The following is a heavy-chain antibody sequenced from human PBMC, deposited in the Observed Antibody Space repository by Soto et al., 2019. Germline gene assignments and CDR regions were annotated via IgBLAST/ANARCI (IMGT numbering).Heavy chain of an antibody. CDR3: ARDFAPIFAVVINKAYSYYFGMDV. V-gene: IGHV1-46*01. CDR2: INPSGGST. Sequence: ASVKGSCKASGYTFTSYYMHWVRQAPGQGLEWMGIINPSGGSTSYAQKFQGRVTMTRDTSTSTVYMELSSLRSEDTAVYYCARDFAPIFAVVINKAYSYYFGMDVWGQGTTVTVSS. D-gene: IGHD3-3*01. J-gene: IGHJ6*02. CDR1: GYTFTSYY.